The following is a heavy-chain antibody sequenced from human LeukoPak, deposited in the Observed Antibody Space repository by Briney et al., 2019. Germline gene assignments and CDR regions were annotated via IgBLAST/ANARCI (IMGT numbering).Heavy chain of an antibody. CDR1: GGSISSSSYY. CDR3: ARAYSSSWYLNWFDP. D-gene: IGHD6-13*01. CDR2: IYYSGST. Sequence: SSETLSLTCTVSGGSISSSSYYWGWIRQPPGKGLEWIGSIYYSGSTYYNPSLKSRVTISVDTSKNQFSLRLSSVTAADTAVYYCARAYSSSWYLNWFDPWGPGTLVTVSS. J-gene: IGHJ5*02. V-gene: IGHV4-39*07.